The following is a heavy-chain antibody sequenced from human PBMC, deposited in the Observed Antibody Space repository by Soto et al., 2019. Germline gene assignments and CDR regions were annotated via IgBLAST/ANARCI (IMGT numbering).Heavy chain of an antibody. CDR1: CGSISTYY. J-gene: IGHJ6*02. V-gene: IGHV4-59*12. CDR2: IYYGGST. D-gene: IGHD4-17*01. Sequence: PSETLSLTCTVSCGSISTYYWSWIRQPPWKELEWIGYIYYGGSTNYSPSLKGRATISVDTSKNQFSLKVRSVTAADTAVYYCARGLGERKSYAMDVWGQGPSVTVSS. CDR3: ARGLGERKSYAMDV.